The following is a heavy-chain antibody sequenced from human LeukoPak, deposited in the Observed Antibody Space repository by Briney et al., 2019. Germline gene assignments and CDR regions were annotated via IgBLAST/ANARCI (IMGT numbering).Heavy chain of an antibody. J-gene: IGHJ4*02. CDR2: ISWNSGSI. V-gene: IGHV3-9*01. Sequence: PGGSLRLSCAASGFTLDDYAMHWVRQAPGKGLEWVSGISWNSGSIGYADSVKGRFTISRDNAKNSLYLQMNSLRAEDTALYYCAKDGEALITLGYFDYWGQGTLVTVSS. CDR1: GFTLDDYA. D-gene: IGHD3-3*02. CDR3: AKDGEALITLGYFDY.